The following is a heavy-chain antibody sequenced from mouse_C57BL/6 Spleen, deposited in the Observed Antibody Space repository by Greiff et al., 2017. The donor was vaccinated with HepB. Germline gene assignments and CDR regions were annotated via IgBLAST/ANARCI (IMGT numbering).Heavy chain of an antibody. Sequence: EVQLVESGGGLVKPGGSLKLSCAASGFTFSSYAMSWVRQTPEKRLEWVATISDGGSYTYYPDNVKGRFTISRDNAKNNLYLQMSHLKSEDTAMYYCARDREYPGAMDYWGQGTSVTVSS. CDR3: ARDREYPGAMDY. J-gene: IGHJ4*01. D-gene: IGHD5-1*01. CDR1: GFTFSSYA. V-gene: IGHV5-4*01. CDR2: ISDGGSYT.